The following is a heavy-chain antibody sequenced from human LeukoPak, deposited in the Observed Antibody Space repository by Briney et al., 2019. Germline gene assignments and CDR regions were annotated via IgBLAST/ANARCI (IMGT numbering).Heavy chain of an antibody. V-gene: IGHV3-7*01. CDR3: RTLYDSRGYQSDY. CDR2: IKPDGREK. CDR1: GFRFGSDW. D-gene: IGHD3-22*01. Sequence: GSLRLSCAVSGFRFGSDWMSWVRQAPGKGLEWVANIKPDGREKYYVDSVKGRFTISRDNAKNSLYLQMNSLTAEDTAFYYCRTLYDSRGYQSDYWGQGTLVTVSS. J-gene: IGHJ4*02.